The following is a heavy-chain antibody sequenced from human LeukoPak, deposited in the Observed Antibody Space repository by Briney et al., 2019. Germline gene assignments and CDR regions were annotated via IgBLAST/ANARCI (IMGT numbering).Heavy chain of an antibody. D-gene: IGHD3-10*01. V-gene: IGHV4-30-4*01. Sequence: SETLSLTCTVSGGSISSGDYYWSWIRQPPGKGLEWIGYIYYSGSTYYNPSLKSRVTISVDTSKDQFSLKLSSVTAADTAVYHCARGYGSGSNWFDPWGQGTLVIVSS. CDR3: ARGYGSGSNWFDP. CDR1: GGSISSGDYY. J-gene: IGHJ5*02. CDR2: IYYSGST.